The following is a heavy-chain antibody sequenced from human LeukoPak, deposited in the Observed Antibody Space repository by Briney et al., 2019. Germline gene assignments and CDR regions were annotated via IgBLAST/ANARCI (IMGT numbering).Heavy chain of an antibody. Sequence: GGSLRLSCVVSGFTFSTYGMHWVRQAPGKGLEWVALISHDGSNKYYVDSVKGRFTISRDNSKNTLYVQMNSLRVEDTAVYFCARGYDSNLDYYYYMDVWGKGTTVTVSS. CDR3: ARGYDSNLDYYYYMDV. CDR1: GFTFSTYG. V-gene: IGHV3-30*03. CDR2: ISHDGSNK. D-gene: IGHD3-16*01. J-gene: IGHJ6*03.